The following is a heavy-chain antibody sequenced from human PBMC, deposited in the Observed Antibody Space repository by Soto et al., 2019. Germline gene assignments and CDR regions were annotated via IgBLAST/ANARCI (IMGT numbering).Heavy chain of an antibody. V-gene: IGHV3-33*01. CDR2: IWHNGKNK. CDR3: ARDPGQDEAMDY. CDR1: GFAFSNFG. Sequence: QVQVVESGGGVVQPGRSLRLSCVASGFAFSNFGMHWVRQVPGKGLEWVAVIWHNGKNKDYADYAKGRFTISRDNSKNILYLEMNSLRVEYTAVYYCARDPGQDEAMDYWGQGTLVTVSS. J-gene: IGHJ4*02.